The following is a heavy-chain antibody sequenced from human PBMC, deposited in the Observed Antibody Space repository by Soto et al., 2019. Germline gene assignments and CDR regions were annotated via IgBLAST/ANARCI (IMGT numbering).Heavy chain of an antibody. CDR2: IIPILGIA. D-gene: IGHD3-10*01. CDR1: GGTFSSYT. Sequence: QVQLVQSGAEVKKPGSSVKVSCKASGGTFSSYTISWVRQATGQGLEGMGRIIPILGIANYAQKFQGRVTITADKATSTAYMDLSSLRSEETAVYYCARDVVRGVRKRYSYYGMDVWGKGTTVPVSS. J-gene: IGHJ6*04. V-gene: IGHV1-69*08. CDR3: ARDVVRGVRKRYSYYGMDV.